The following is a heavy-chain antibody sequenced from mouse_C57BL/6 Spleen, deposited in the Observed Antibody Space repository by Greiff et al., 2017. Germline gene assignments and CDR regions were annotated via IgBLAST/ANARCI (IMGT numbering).Heavy chain of an antibody. CDR2: IYPGDGDT. J-gene: IGHJ4*01. CDR1: GYAFSGYW. V-gene: IGHV1-80*01. CDR3: ARGGSYDAMDY. D-gene: IGHD1-1*02. Sequence: VQLQQSGAELVKPGASVKISCKASGYAFSGYWMNWVKQRPGKGLEWIGQIYPGDGDTNYNGKFKGKATLTADKSSSTAYMQLSSLTSEDSAVYFCARGGSYDAMDYWGQGTSVTVSS.